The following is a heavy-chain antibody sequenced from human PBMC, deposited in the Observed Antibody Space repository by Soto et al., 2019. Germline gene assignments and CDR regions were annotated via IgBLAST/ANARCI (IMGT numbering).Heavy chain of an antibody. V-gene: IGHV2-5*01. CDR3: AHKGSLSSMVRGLMPFDF. CDR2: IFWNGEK. Sequence: QITLKESGPTLVKPTQTLTLTCTFSGFSLSTDGVAVGWIRQPPGKALEWLALIFWNGEKRFSPSLKSRLTITKATSKDQVVLTLTIMDPVDTATYYCAHKGSLSSMVRGLMPFDFWGQGTLVTVSS. J-gene: IGHJ4*02. D-gene: IGHD3-10*01. CDR1: GFSLSTDGVA.